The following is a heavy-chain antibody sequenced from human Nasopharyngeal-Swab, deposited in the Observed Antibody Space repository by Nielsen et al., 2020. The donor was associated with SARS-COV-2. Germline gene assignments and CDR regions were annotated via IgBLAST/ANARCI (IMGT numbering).Heavy chain of an antibody. CDR2: IWYDGSIK. CDR1: GFTFSSYG. Sequence: GGSLRLSCAASGFTFSSYGMHWVRQAPGKGLEWVAVIWYDGSIKYYADSVKGRFTISRDNSKNTLYLQMNSLRAEDTAVYYCAGEAAPFLGMDVWGQGTTVTVSS. J-gene: IGHJ6*02. D-gene: IGHD6-25*01. V-gene: IGHV3-33*01. CDR3: AGEAAPFLGMDV.